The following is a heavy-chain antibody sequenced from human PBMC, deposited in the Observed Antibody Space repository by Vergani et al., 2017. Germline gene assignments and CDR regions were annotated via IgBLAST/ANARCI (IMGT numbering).Heavy chain of an antibody. D-gene: IGHD3-10*01. Sequence: QVQLVQSGAEVKKPGASVKVSCKASGYTFTSYGISWVRQAPGQGLEWMGWISAYNGNTNYAQKLQGRVTMTTDTSTSTAYMGLRSLRSDDTAVYYCAREVYGSGSNGYNWFDPGGQGTLVTVAS. V-gene: IGHV1-18*01. J-gene: IGHJ5*02. CDR3: AREVYGSGSNGYNWFDP. CDR2: ISAYNGNT. CDR1: GYTFTSYG.